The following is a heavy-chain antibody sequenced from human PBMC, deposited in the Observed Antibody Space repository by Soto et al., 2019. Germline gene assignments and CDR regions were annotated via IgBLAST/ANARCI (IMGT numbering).Heavy chain of an antibody. CDR2: IYYSGRT. D-gene: IGHD2-21*02. V-gene: IGHV4-39*01. CDR3: ARQRTTVVTQAYFDH. Sequence: PSETLSLTCIVSGESISSSSYSWDWIRQPPGKGLEWIGSIYYSGRTYYNPSFKSRVTISIDTSKNQFSLKLSSVTATDTAVYYCARQRTTVVTQAYFDHWGQGALVTVS. CDR1: GESISSSSYS. J-gene: IGHJ4*02.